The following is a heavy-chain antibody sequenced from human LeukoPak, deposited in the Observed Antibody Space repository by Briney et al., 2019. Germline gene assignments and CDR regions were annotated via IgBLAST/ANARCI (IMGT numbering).Heavy chain of an antibody. CDR1: GDAISNYY. Sequence: SETLSLTCTVSGDAISNYYWSWIRQPAGKGLEWIGRIYTSGSTNYNPSLKSRVTMSVDTSKNQFSLKLSSVTAADTAVYYCARSGYYYDSSAYYSDYWGQGTLVTVSS. CDR2: IYTSGST. D-gene: IGHD3-22*01. J-gene: IGHJ4*02. V-gene: IGHV4-4*07. CDR3: ARSGYYYDSSAYYSDY.